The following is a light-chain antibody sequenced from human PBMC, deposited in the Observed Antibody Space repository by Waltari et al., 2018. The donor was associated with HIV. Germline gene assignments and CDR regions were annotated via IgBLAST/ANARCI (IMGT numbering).Light chain of an antibody. J-gene: IGLJ1*01. CDR2: EDT. Sequence: SHDLTQPPSVSVSPGQTASITCSGHKLGDKYVSWYQQRPGQSPVLVIFEDTKRPSDIPERFSGSNSGNTATLTISGTQAMDEADYFCQAWDNSAAVFGSGTKVTVL. CDR1: KLGDKY. V-gene: IGLV3-1*01. CDR3: QAWDNSAAV.